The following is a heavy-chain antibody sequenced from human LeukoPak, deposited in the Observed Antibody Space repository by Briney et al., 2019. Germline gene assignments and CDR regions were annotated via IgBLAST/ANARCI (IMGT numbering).Heavy chain of an antibody. Sequence: ASVKVSCKASGYTFTSYYVHWVRQAPGQGLEWMGIINPSGGSTSYAQKFQGRVTMTRDTSTSTVYMELSSLRSEDTAVYYCARDRMTTVTSAQFDYWGQGTLVTVSS. V-gene: IGHV1-46*01. CDR2: INPSGGST. J-gene: IGHJ4*02. D-gene: IGHD4-17*01. CDR1: GYTFTSYY. CDR3: ARDRMTTVTSAQFDY.